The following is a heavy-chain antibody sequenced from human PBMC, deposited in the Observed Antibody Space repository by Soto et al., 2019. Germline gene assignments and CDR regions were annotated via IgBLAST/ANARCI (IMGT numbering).Heavy chain of an antibody. CDR3: AREPVGYYYGMDV. Sequence: ASVKVSCKASGYTFTGYYMHWVRRAPGQGLEWMGWINPNSGGTNYAQKFQGWVTMTRDTSISTAYMELSRLRSDDTAVYYCAREPVGYYYGMDVWGQGTTVTVSS. CDR2: INPNSGGT. V-gene: IGHV1-2*04. CDR1: GYTFTGYY. J-gene: IGHJ6*02.